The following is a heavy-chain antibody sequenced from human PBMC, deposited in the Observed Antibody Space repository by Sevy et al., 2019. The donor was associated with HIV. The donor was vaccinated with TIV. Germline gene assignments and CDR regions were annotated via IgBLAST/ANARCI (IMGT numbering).Heavy chain of an antibody. Sequence: GGSLRLSCAASGFSFSTYWMTWVRQAPGKGLEWVATMNQDGTERDYVDSVKGRFTISRDNTKTSLFLQMNSLGAEDTGVYYCVREGLGGFSYSLDCWGQRTLVTVSS. CDR3: VREGLGGFSYSLDC. CDR2: MNQDGTER. J-gene: IGHJ4*02. D-gene: IGHD3-16*01. V-gene: IGHV3-7*01. CDR1: GFSFSTYW.